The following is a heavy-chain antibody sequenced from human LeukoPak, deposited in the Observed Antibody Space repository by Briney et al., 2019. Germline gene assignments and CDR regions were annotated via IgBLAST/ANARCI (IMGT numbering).Heavy chain of an antibody. CDR2: ISSSSSTI. Sequence: GGSLRLSCAASGFTFSSYSMNWVRQAPGKGLVWVSYISSSSSTIYYADSVKGRFTISRDNAKNSLYLQMNSLRAEDTAVYYCASSRVVIFGVVTTEWDYWGQGTLVTVSS. CDR3: ASSRVVIFGVVTTEWDY. J-gene: IGHJ4*02. D-gene: IGHD3-3*01. CDR1: GFTFSSYS. V-gene: IGHV3-48*01.